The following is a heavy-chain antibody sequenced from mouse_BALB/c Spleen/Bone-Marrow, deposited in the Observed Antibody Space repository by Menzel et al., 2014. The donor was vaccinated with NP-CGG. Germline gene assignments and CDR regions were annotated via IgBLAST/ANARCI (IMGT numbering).Heavy chain of an antibody. D-gene: IGHD1-1*01. CDR2: IYPGNVNT. V-gene: IGHV1S56*01. CDR3: ARTTVALDY. CDR1: GYTFTSYY. Sequence: VQRVESGPELVKPGASARISCKASGYTFTSYYIQWVKRRPGQGLEWIGWIYPGNVNTKYNEKFKGKATLTADKSSSTAYMQLSSLTSEDSAVYFCARTTVALDYWGQGTTLTVSS. J-gene: IGHJ2*01.